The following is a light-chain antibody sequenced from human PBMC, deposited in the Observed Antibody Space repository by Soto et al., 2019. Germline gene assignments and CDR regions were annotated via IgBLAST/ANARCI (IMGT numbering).Light chain of an antibody. J-gene: IGLJ1*01. Sequence: QSALTQPASVSGSPGQSVTISCTGASSDAGGYDYVSWYQQHPGKAPKLILYEVNNRPSGVSNHFSGSKSGNTASLINSGLQADDEADYYCSSYSTTSTLVFGSGTKLTVL. CDR1: SSDAGGYDY. CDR3: SSYSTTSTLV. V-gene: IGLV2-14*01. CDR2: EVN.